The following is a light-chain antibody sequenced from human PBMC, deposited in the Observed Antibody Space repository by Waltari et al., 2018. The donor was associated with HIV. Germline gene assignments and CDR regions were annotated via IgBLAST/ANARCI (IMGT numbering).Light chain of an antibody. CDR1: NNDVGGFNS. V-gene: IGLV2-14*03. CDR2: DVT. CDR3: LSYGSTTTWV. J-gene: IGLJ3*02. Sequence: QSALTQPASVSGSPGQSVTISCTGTNNDVGGFNSVSWYQQSPNKVPKLIIYDVTNRPSGVSDRFSGSKSANTASLTISGLQAEDEADYYCLSYGSTTTWVFGGGTKLTVL.